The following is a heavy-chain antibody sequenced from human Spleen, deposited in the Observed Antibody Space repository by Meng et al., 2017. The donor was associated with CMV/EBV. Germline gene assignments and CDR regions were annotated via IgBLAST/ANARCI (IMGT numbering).Heavy chain of an antibody. V-gene: IGHV3-74*01. CDR3: ARESSLGIPYYCSSTSCYNADFSYGFSS. D-gene: IGHD2-2*01. J-gene: IGHJ5*02. Sequence: GESLKISCAASGFTFSSYWMHWVRQAPGKGLVWVSRINSDGSSTTYADSVKGRFTISRDNAKNTLYLQMNSLRAEDTAVYYCARESSLGIPYYCSSTSCYNADFSYGFSSWGQGTLVTVSS. CDR2: INSDGSST. CDR1: GFTFSSYW.